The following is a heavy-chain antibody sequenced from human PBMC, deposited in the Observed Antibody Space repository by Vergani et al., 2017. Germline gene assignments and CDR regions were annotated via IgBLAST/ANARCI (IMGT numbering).Heavy chain of an antibody. J-gene: IGHJ6*03. CDR2: ISYDGSNK. CDR3: ARDRGYYMDV. CDR1: GFTFSSYA. Sequence: QVQLVESGGGVVQPGRYLRLSRAASGFTFSSYAMHWVRQAPGKGLEWVAVISYDGSNKYYADSVKGRFTISRDNSKNTLYLQMNSLRAEDTAVYYCARDRGYYMDVWGKGTTVTVSS. V-gene: IGHV3-30-3*01.